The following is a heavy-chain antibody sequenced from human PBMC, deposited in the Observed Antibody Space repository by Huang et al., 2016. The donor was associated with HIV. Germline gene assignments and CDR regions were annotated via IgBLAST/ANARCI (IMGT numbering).Heavy chain of an antibody. D-gene: IGHD3-3*01. J-gene: IGHJ4*02. CDR2: IRYDGNNY. CDR3: AKDLTYTFGRHFDY. V-gene: IGHV3-30*02. CDR1: GFPFGSFG. Sequence: QVQLVESGGGVVQPGGSLRLSCTASGFPFGSFGMHWVRQSPVKGLEWVAFIRYDGNNYYYADSVRGRFTISRDNSKDTLYLQMNRLRPDDSAVYYCAKDLTYTFGRHFDYWGRGTLVTVSS.